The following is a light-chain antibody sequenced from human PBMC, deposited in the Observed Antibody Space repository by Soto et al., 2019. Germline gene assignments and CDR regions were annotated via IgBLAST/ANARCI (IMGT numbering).Light chain of an antibody. Sequence: DIQMTQSPSSLSASVGDSVTITCRASQSINIYLIWYQQKPGKAPKLLINVASTLQGGVPSRFSGSGSGTEFTRAISSLQPEDSATYYCQQSFSTPQTFGGGTRVEIK. V-gene: IGKV1-39*01. CDR2: VAS. CDR1: QSINIY. CDR3: QQSFSTPQT. J-gene: IGKJ4*01.